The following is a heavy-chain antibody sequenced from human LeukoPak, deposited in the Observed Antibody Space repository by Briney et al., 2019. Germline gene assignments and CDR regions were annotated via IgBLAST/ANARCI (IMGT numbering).Heavy chain of an antibody. V-gene: IGHV3-30*18. CDR1: GFTFSSYG. CDR2: ISYVGSNK. Sequence: GGSLRLSCAASGFTFSSYGMHWVRQAPGKGLEWVAVISYVGSNKYYADSVKGRFTIPRDNSKNTLYLQMNSLRAEDTAVYYCAKVTPSSVYYFDYWGQGTLVTVSS. CDR3: AKVTPSSVYYFDY. J-gene: IGHJ4*02.